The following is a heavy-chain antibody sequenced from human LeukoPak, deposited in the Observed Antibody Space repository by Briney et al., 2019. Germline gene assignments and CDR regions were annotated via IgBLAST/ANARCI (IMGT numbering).Heavy chain of an antibody. CDR2: ISAYNGNT. Sequence: ASVKVSCKASGYTFTSYGISWVRQAPGQGLEWMGWISAYNGNTNYAQKLQGRVTMTTDTSTSTPYMELRSLRSDDTAVYYCARAHVVRGVIIVDYWGQGTLVTVSS. CDR1: GYTFTSYG. CDR3: ARAHVVRGVIIVDY. V-gene: IGHV1-18*01. J-gene: IGHJ4*02. D-gene: IGHD3-10*01.